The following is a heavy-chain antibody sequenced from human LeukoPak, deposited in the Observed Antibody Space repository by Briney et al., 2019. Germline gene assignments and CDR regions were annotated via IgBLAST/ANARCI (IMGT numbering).Heavy chain of an antibody. CDR3: ARRTSLWFGEFPQHKPYNFDY. D-gene: IGHD3-10*01. Sequence: SQTLSLTCTVSGGSISSGGYYWSWIRQPPGKGLEWIGEINHSGSTNYNPSLKSRVTISVDTSKNQFSLKLSSVTAADTAVYYCARRTSLWFGEFPQHKPYNFDYWGQGTLVTVSS. J-gene: IGHJ4*02. CDR1: GGSISSGGYY. CDR2: INHSGST. V-gene: IGHV4-30-2*01.